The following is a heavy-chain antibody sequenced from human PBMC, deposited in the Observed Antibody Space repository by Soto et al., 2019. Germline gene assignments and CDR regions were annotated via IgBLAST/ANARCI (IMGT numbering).Heavy chain of an antibody. V-gene: IGHV1-18*01. Sequence: QVQLVQSGAEVKKPGASVKVSCKASGYTFTSYGISWVRQAPGQGLEWMGWISAYNGNTNYAQKLQGRVTMTTDTSTSTAYMELRSLRSDATAVYYCALWFGELFPSNWFAPWGQGTLVTVSS. CDR3: ALWFGELFPSNWFAP. CDR2: ISAYNGNT. CDR1: GYTFTSYG. D-gene: IGHD3-10*01. J-gene: IGHJ5*02.